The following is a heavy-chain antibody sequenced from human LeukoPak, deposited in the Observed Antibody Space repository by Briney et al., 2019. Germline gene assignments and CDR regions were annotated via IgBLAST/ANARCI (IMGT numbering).Heavy chain of an antibody. CDR3: ARLQREYSSSSRWFDP. CDR1: GGSISSYY. Sequence: PSETLSLTCTVSGGSISSYYWSWIRQPPGKGLEWIGYIYTSGSTNYNPSLKSRVTISVDTSKNQFSLKLSSVSAADTAVYYCARLQREYSSSSRWFDPWGQGTLVTVSS. CDR2: IYTSGST. V-gene: IGHV4-4*09. J-gene: IGHJ5*02. D-gene: IGHD6-6*01.